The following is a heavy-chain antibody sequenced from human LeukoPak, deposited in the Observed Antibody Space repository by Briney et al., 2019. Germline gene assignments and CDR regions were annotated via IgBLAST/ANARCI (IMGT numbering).Heavy chain of an antibody. CDR3: AKGDYYDSDHYYPLFDY. Sequence: PGGSLRLSCAASGFTFSSYAMAWVRQASGKGLEWVSGMNGNGDKVFYADSVKGRFTISRDNSKNTLYLQMNSLRGEDTAVYYCAKGDYYDSDHYYPLFDYWGQGTLVTVSS. CDR2: MNGNGDKV. CDR1: GFTFSSYA. V-gene: IGHV3-23*01. J-gene: IGHJ4*02. D-gene: IGHD3-22*01.